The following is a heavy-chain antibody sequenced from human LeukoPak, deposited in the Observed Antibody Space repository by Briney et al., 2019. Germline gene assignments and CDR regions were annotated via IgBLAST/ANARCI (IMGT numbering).Heavy chain of an antibody. Sequence: GGSLRLSCAASGFTFSSYEMNWVRQAPGKGLEWVSYISSSGSTIYYADSVKGRFTISRDNAKNSLYLQMNSLRAEDTAVYYCARVLGYSYGSDYFDYWGQGTLVTVSS. D-gene: IGHD5-18*01. CDR3: ARVLGYSYGSDYFDY. CDR1: GFTFSSYE. J-gene: IGHJ4*02. CDR2: ISSSGSTI. V-gene: IGHV3-48*03.